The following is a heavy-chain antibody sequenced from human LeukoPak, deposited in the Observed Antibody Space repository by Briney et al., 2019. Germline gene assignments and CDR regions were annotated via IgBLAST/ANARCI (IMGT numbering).Heavy chain of an antibody. V-gene: IGHV3-48*03. J-gene: IGHJ6*04. CDR1: GFTFSSYS. CDR3: AELGITMIGGV. D-gene: IGHD3-10*02. Sequence: GGSLRLSCVGSGFTFSSYSMHWVRQAPGKGLEWVSYISSSGSTIYYADSVKGRFTISRDNAKNSLYLQMNSLRAEDTAVYYCAELGITMIGGVWGKGTTVTISS. CDR2: ISSSGSTI.